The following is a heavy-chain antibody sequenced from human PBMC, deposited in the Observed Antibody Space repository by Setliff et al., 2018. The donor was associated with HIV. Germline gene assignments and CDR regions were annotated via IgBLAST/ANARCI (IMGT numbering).Heavy chain of an antibody. V-gene: IGHV3-30*02. CDR3: AKCGGVTCYSASWYFDY. D-gene: IGHD2-15*01. Sequence: GGSLRLSCAASGLTFRLYGMQWVRQAPGKGLEWVAFIRYDGSNQYYADSVKGRFTISRDNSKNTLYLQMNSLRAEDTAVYYCAKCGGVTCYSASWYFDYWGQGTLVTVSS. CDR2: IRYDGSNQ. CDR1: GLTFRLYG. J-gene: IGHJ4*02.